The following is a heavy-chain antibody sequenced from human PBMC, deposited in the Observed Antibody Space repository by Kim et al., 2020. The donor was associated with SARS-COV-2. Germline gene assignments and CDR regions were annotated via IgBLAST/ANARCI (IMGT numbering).Heavy chain of an antibody. D-gene: IGHD3-22*01. Sequence: GGSLRLSCAASGFTFSNAWMSWVRQAPGKGLEWVGRIKSKTDGGTTDYAAPVKGRFTISRDDSKNTLYLQMNSLKTEDTAVYYCTTDADRPRYYDSSGYYYSNVGYYYYGMDVWGQGTTVTVSS. CDR3: TTDADRPRYYDSSGYYYSNVGYYYYGMDV. V-gene: IGHV3-15*01. J-gene: IGHJ6*02. CDR2: IKSKTDGGTT. CDR1: GFTFSNAW.